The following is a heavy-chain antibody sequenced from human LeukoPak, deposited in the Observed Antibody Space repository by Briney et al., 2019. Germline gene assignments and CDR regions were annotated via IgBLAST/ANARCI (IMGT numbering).Heavy chain of an antibody. Sequence: SETLSPTCAVYGGSFSGYYWSWIRQPPGKGLEWIGEINHSGSTNYNPSLKSRVTISVDTSKNQFSLKLSSVTAAATAVYYCARGTDTAIVGFDYWGQGTLVTVSS. J-gene: IGHJ4*02. CDR1: GGSFSGYY. V-gene: IGHV4-34*01. D-gene: IGHD5-18*01. CDR2: INHSGST. CDR3: ARGTDTAIVGFDY.